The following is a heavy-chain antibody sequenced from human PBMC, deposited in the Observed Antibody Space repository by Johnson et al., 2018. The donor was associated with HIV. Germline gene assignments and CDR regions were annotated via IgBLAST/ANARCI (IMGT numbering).Heavy chain of an antibody. CDR2: ISYDGSNK. Sequence: QEKLVESGGGVVQPGRSLRLSCAASGFTFSSYGMHWVRQAPGKGLEWVAVISYDGSNKYYADSVKGRFTISRDNSKNKLYLQLNSLRAEDTAVYYCANDLELSPGTARAVGGSFDIWGQGTMVTVSS. D-gene: IGHD6-19*01. CDR1: GFTFSSYG. CDR3: ANDLELSPGTARAVGGSFDI. J-gene: IGHJ3*02. V-gene: IGHV3-30*18.